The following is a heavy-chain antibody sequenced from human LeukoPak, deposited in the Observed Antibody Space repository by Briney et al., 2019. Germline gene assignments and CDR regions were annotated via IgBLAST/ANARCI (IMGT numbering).Heavy chain of an antibody. CDR2: IYYSGST. CDR1: GGSISSHY. V-gene: IGHV4-59*11. J-gene: IGHJ4*02. Sequence: SETLSLTCTVSGGSISSHYWSWIRQPPGKGLEWIGYIYYSGSTNYNPSLKSRVTISVDTSKNQFSLKLSSVTAADTAVYYCARGAYYYDSSGYFFDYWGQGTLVAVSS. D-gene: IGHD3-22*01. CDR3: ARGAYYYDSSGYFFDY.